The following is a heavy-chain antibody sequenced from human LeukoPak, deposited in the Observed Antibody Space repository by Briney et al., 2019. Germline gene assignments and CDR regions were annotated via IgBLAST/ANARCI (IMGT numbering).Heavy chain of an antibody. V-gene: IGHV4-59*12. CDR1: GGPISSYY. CDR2: IYYSGST. CDR3: ARSQGLLWFGELSFPHYFDY. Sequence: PSETLPLTCTVSGGPISSYYWSWIRQPPGKGLEWIGYIYYSGSTNYNPSLRSRVTISVDKSKNQFSLKLSSVTAADTAVYYCARSQGLLWFGELSFPHYFDYWGQGTLVTVSS. J-gene: IGHJ4*02. D-gene: IGHD3-10*01.